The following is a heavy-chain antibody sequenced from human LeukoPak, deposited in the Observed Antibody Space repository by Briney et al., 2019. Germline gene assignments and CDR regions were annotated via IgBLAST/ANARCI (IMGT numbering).Heavy chain of an antibody. V-gene: IGHV3-30*04. CDR1: GFTFSSYA. CDR2: ISYDGSNK. Sequence: PGGSLRLSCAASGFTFSSYAMHWVRQAPGKGLEWVAVISYDGSNKYYADSVKGRFTISRDNSKNTLYLKMNSLRAEDTAVYYCASSPQGYCSGGSCYFDYWGQGTLVTVSS. CDR3: ASSPQGYCSGGSCYFDY. D-gene: IGHD2-15*01. J-gene: IGHJ4*02.